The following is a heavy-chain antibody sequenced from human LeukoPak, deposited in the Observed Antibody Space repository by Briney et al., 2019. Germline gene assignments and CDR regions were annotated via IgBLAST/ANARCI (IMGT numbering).Heavy chain of an antibody. Sequence: GGPLRLSCAASGFTFSLYWVNWVRRAPGKGLEWVANIKQDGSEKNYVDSVKGRFTISRDNAKNSLYLQMNNLRVEDTAMYYCAGGTGFIIKDWGQGTLVTVSS. D-gene: IGHD3-9*01. CDR2: IKQDGSEK. V-gene: IGHV3-7*03. J-gene: IGHJ4*02. CDR1: GFTFSLYW. CDR3: AGGTGFIIKD.